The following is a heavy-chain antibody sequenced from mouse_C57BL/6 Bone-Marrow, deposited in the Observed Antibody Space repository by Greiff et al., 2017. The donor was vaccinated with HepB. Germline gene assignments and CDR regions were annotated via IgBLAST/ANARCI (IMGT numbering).Heavy chain of an antibody. CDR1: GFNINDYY. CDR2: IDPEDGDT. D-gene: IGHD1-1*01. V-gene: IGHV14-1*01. Sequence: DVQLQESGAELVRPGASVKLSCTASGFNINDYYMHWVKQRPEQGLEWIGRIDPEDGDTEYAPKFQGKAPTTADTSSNTAYLQRSSLPSEDTAVYYCTTPYYGRSYIAYWGQGTLVTVSA. J-gene: IGHJ3*01. CDR3: TTPYYGRSYIAY.